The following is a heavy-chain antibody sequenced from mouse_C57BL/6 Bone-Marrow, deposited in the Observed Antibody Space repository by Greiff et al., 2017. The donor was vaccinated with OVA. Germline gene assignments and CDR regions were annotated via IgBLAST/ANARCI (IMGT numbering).Heavy chain of an antibody. D-gene: IGHD1-1*01. Sequence: QVQLQQPGAELVKPGASVKMSCKASGYTFTSYWITWVKQRPGQGLEWIGDIYPGSGSTNYNEKFKSKATLTVYTSSSTAYMQLSSLTSEDSAVYYCARLRPLYYYAMDYWGQGTSVTVSS. CDR3: ARLRPLYYYAMDY. CDR1: GYTFTSYW. CDR2: IYPGSGST. V-gene: IGHV1-55*01. J-gene: IGHJ4*01.